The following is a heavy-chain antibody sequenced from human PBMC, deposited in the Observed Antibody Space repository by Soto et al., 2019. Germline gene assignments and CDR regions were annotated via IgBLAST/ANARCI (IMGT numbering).Heavy chain of an antibody. CDR3: ARVRVAATRYYYYYYGMDV. CDR2: MNPNSGNT. Sequence: ASVKVSCKASGYTFTSYDINWVRQATGQGLEWMGWMNPNSGNTSYAQKFQGRVTMTRNTSISTAYMELSSLRSEDTAVYYCARVRVAATRYYYYYYGMDVWGQGTTVTVSS. D-gene: IGHD2-15*01. J-gene: IGHJ6*02. CDR1: GYTFTSYD. V-gene: IGHV1-8*01.